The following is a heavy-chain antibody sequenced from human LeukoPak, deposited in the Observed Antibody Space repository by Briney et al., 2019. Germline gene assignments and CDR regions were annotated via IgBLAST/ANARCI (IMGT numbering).Heavy chain of an antibody. CDR3: ARGHLLSVDY. V-gene: IGHV1-18*04. Sequence: SVKVSCKASGYTFTNYGITWVRQAPGQGLEWMGWVSGNNGHTKYAQTLQGRVTMTTDTSTNTAYMELRSLRSDDAAVYCWARGHLLSVDYWGQGTLVTVSS. CDR1: GYTFTNYG. CDR2: VSGNNGHT. J-gene: IGHJ4*02.